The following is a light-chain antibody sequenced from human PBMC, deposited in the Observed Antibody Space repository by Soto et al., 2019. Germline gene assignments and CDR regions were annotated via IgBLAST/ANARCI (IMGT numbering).Light chain of an antibody. CDR1: SSNIGTGHD. CDR3: QSSDGRLTTFV. J-gene: IGLJ1*01. Sequence: QSVLTQPPSVSGAPGQRVTISCTGSSSNIGTGHDVHWYQQLPGGAPRLLIYGNNNRPSGVPDRFSGSKSGTSASLAITGLQAEDEAVYFCQSSDGRLTTFVFGSGTKVTVL. CDR2: GNN. V-gene: IGLV1-40*01.